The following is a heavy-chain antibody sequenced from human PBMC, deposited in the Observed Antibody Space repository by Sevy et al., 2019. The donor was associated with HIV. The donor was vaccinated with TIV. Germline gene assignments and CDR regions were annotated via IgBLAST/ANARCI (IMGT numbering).Heavy chain of an antibody. Sequence: GGSLRLSCAASGFTFSGYWMSWVRQAPGKGLEWVATIKHDGSETKYVDSVKGRFTISRVNAKNSLYLQTNSLRAEDTAVYYCARGGSWYPDYWGQGTLVTVSS. CDR2: IKHDGSET. J-gene: IGHJ4*02. CDR1: GFTFSGYW. V-gene: IGHV3-7*04. CDR3: ARGGSWYPDY. D-gene: IGHD6-13*01.